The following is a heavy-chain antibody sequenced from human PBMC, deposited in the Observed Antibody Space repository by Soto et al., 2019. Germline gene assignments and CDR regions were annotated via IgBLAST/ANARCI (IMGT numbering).Heavy chain of an antibody. Sequence: QVHLMQSGAEVKKPGSSVKVSCKASGGTFGSDAITWVRQAPGQGLEWVGRIITILGTTNYAQNLQGRVTISADKSTPTAYRQLHRLTSADTALYYCARGRTDSGYYTNWLDPWGQGSQVTVSS. D-gene: IGHD3-22*01. V-gene: IGHV1-69*06. CDR3: ARGRTDSGYYTNWLDP. CDR1: GGTFGSDA. CDR2: IITILGTT. J-gene: IGHJ5*02.